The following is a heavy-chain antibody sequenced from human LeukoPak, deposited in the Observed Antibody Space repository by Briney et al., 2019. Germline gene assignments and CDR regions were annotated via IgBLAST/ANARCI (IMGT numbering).Heavy chain of an antibody. CDR1: GYTFTNFY. Sequence: GASVKPSCKASGYTFTNFYINWVRQAPGKGLEWMGIINPDGGNTNYKPQFHGRVTMTRDTSTGTVFMELSSLGSEDTAVYYCARDAGIRSPPDALDIWGQGTMITVSS. J-gene: IGHJ3*02. V-gene: IGHV1-46*01. CDR3: ARDAGIRSPPDALDI. CDR2: INPDGGNT.